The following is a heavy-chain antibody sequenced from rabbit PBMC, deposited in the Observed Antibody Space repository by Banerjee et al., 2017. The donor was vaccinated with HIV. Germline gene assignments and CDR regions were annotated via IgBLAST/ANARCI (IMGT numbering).Heavy chain of an antibody. D-gene: IGHD6-1*01. Sequence: QEQLEESGGDLVKPGASLTLTCTASGFTISSSYWICWVRQAPGKGLEWIACVDTGGIGSTYCASWTKGRFTISKTSSTTVTLQMTSLTAADTATYFCARADYSGNIYATYFNLWGQGTLVTVS. CDR1: GFTISSSYW. CDR3: ARADYSGNIYATYFNL. J-gene: IGHJ4*01. V-gene: IGHV1S45*01. CDR2: VDTGGIGST.